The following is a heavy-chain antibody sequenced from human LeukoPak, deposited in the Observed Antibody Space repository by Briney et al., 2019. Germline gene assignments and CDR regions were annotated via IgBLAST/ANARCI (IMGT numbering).Heavy chain of an antibody. CDR2: INPKSGAA. D-gene: IGHD6-13*01. CDR3: ARGAEAETSPLDF. Sequence: ASVTVSCKASGYIFSDYYMHWVRQAPGQGLEWLGWINPKSGAADYAQQFRGRVTMTRDTSINTDYMEMKRVTSDDTAVYYCARGAEAETSPLDFWGQGTLVIVS. V-gene: IGHV1-2*02. CDR1: GYIFSDYY. J-gene: IGHJ4*02.